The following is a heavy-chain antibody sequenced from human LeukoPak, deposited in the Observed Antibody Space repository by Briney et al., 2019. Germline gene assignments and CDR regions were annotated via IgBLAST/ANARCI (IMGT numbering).Heavy chain of an antibody. CDR1: GGSISSNAYY. V-gene: IGHV4-61*02. D-gene: IGHD5-18*01. Sequence: PSETLSLTCSVSGGSISSNAYYWSWIRQSAGKGLEWIGLIYTSGSTNYNPSLKSRVTISVDTSKNQFSLKLSSVTAADTAVYYCARFRQYSAYFDYWGQGTLVTVSS. CDR2: IYTSGST. CDR3: ARFRQYSAYFDY. J-gene: IGHJ4*02.